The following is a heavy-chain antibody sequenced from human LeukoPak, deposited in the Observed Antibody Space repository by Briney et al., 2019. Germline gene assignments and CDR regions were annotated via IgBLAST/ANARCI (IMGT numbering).Heavy chain of an antibody. CDR3: ATTNYGDYVLYYFDY. CDR2: INPNSGGT. V-gene: IGHV1-2*02. D-gene: IGHD4-17*01. J-gene: IGHJ4*02. CDR1: GYTFTAYY. Sequence: ASVKVSCKASGYTFTAYYMHWVRQAPGQGLEWMGWINPNSGGTNYAQKFQGRVTMTRDTSISTAYMELSRLRSDDTAVYYCATTNYGDYVLYYFDYWGQGTLVTVSS.